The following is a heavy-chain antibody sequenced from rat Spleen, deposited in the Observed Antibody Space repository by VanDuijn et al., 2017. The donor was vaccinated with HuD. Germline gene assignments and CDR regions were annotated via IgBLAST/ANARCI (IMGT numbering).Heavy chain of an antibody. D-gene: IGHD1-9*01. CDR1: GFTFSDYY. CDR2: ISYDGSST. CDR3: ARRHYGYTDYFDY. Sequence: EVQLVESDGGLVQPGRSLKLSCAASGFTFSDYYMAWVRQAPTKGLEWVATISYDGSSTYYRDSVKGRFTISRDSAESTLYLQMDSLRSEDTATYYCARRHYGYTDYFDYWGQGVMVTVSS. J-gene: IGHJ2*01. V-gene: IGHV5-29*01.